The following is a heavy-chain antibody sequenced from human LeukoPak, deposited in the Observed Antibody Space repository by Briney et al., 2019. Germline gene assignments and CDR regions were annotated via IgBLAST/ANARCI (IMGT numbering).Heavy chain of an antibody. Sequence: SVKVSCKASGGTFSNYAISWVRQAPGQGLEWMGEIITNFGTTNYAQKYQGRVTITADESTSTAYMELSSLRSEDTAVYYCASLRWFGELLTRPDINWFDPWGQGTLVTVSS. D-gene: IGHD3-10*01. J-gene: IGHJ5*02. CDR1: GGTFSNYA. CDR2: IITNFGTT. CDR3: ASLRWFGELLTRPDINWFDP. V-gene: IGHV1-69*13.